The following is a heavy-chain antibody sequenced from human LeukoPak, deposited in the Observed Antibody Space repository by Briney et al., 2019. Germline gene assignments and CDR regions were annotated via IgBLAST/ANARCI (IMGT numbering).Heavy chain of an antibody. V-gene: IGHV3-15*01. Sequence: GESLKISCAASGFTFSNAWMSWVRQAPGKGLEWVGRIKSKTDGGTTDYAAPVKGRFTISRDDSKNTLYLQMNSLKTEDTAVYYCAKSMGYFDYWGQGTLVTVSS. CDR2: IKSKTDGGTT. CDR1: GFTFSNAW. CDR3: AKSMGYFDY. J-gene: IGHJ4*02. D-gene: IGHD5-24*01.